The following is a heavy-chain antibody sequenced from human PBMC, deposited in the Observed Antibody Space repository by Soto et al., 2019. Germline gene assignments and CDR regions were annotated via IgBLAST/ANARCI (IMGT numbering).Heavy chain of an antibody. CDR2: IIPKLGSA. V-gene: IGHV1-69*01. CDR3: ARGGGSYNFGAVY. Sequence: QVQLVQSGAEVKKPGSSVQVSCKASGGGNLRDYRTTWVRQAPGQGIEWMGGIIPKLGSANYAQNFQGRVTITAEESTNTVYMELRSLRSEDTAVYYCARGGGSYNFGAVYWGQETPVTVSS. J-gene: IGHJ4*02. CDR1: GGGNLRDYR. D-gene: IGHD2-15*01.